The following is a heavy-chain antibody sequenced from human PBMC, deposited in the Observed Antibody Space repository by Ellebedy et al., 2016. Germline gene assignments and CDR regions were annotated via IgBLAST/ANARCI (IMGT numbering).Heavy chain of an antibody. V-gene: IGHV1-18*01. CDR1: GYTFTKYG. CDR3: ATVGGYSGYDTIFDY. J-gene: IGHJ4*02. Sequence: ASVKVSCKASGYTFTKYGITWVRQAPGQGLEWMGWISAYNGNTNHAQKFQGRVTMTTDTSTNTAYMELRSLRSDDTAVYYCATVGGYSGYDTIFDYWGQGTLVTVSS. D-gene: IGHD5-12*01. CDR2: ISAYNGNT.